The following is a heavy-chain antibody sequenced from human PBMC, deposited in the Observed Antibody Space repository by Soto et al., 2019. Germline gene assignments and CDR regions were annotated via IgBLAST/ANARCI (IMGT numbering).Heavy chain of an antibody. CDR1: GFTFISYG. D-gene: IGHD2-2*01. J-gene: IGHJ4*02. Sequence: EVQLLESGGGLVQPGGSLRLSCEASGFTFISYGMNWVRQAPGKGLEWVSDISGNDESRHYADSVKGRFTISRDNSKNTLYLQMNGLRAEDTVIYYCAKNVYCGSSGHNDFWGQGPLVTVSS. CDR2: ISGNDESR. CDR3: AKNVYCGSSGHNDF. V-gene: IGHV3-23*01.